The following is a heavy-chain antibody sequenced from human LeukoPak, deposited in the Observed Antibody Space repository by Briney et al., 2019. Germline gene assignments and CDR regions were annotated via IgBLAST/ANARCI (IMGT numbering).Heavy chain of an antibody. CDR3: ATADWESFYFDS. J-gene: IGHJ4*02. Sequence: NPSETLSLTCTVSGGSVSRGGYYWNWIRQHPGKGLEWIGFTSYSEGTYYNPSLMSRITISVDRSQNRFSLKMRDVTAADTAVYFCATADWESFYFDSWGQGALVAVSS. CDR2: TSYSEGT. V-gene: IGHV4-31*03. CDR1: GGSVSRGGYY. D-gene: IGHD1-26*01.